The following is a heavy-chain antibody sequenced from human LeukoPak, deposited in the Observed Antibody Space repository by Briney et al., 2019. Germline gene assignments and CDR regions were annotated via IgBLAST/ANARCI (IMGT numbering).Heavy chain of an antibody. CDR3: ARHEVRRGYYFDY. Sequence: PSETLSLTCTVSGGSISSYYWSWIQQPPGKGLEWIGYIYYSGSTNYNPSLKSRVTISVDTSKNQFSLKLSSVTAADTAVYYCARHEVRRGYYFDYWGQGTLVTVSS. CDR1: GGSISSYY. V-gene: IGHV4-59*08. D-gene: IGHD3-22*01. CDR2: IYYSGST. J-gene: IGHJ4*02.